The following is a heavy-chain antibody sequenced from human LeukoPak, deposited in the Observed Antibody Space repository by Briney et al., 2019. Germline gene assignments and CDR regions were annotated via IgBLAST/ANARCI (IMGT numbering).Heavy chain of an antibody. CDR2: ISWNSGSI. Sequence: GGSLRLSCAASGFTFDDYAMHWVRQAPGKGLEWVSGISWNSGSIGYADSVKGRFTISRDNAKNSLYLQMNSLRAEDTALYYCAKGVRSLLDYFDYWGQGTLVTVSS. CDR3: AKGVRSLLDYFDY. J-gene: IGHJ4*02. CDR1: GFTFDDYA. V-gene: IGHV3-9*01. D-gene: IGHD3-3*01.